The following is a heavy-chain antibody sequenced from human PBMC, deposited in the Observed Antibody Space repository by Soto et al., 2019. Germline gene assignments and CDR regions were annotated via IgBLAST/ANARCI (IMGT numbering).Heavy chain of an antibody. J-gene: IGHJ4*02. CDR3: ARDQGRSITCQLDY. D-gene: IGHD6-6*01. CDR1: GFTFSTYA. V-gene: IGHV3-30-3*01. Sequence: GGSLRLSCAVSGFTFSTYAMHWVRQAPGKGLEWVAVISYDGSNTYYADSVKGRFTISRDNMLYLQMTSLSAEDTAVYYCARDQGRSITCQLDYWGQGTLVTVSS. CDR2: ISYDGSNT.